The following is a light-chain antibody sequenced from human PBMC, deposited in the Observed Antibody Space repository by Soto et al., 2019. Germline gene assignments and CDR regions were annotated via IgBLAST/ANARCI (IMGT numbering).Light chain of an antibody. Sequence: EIVMTQSPATLSVSPGERATLSCRASQSVSTNLAWYQQKPGQAPRLLIYDASTRATGIPARFSGSGSGTEFSLLTSSLQDADFVVDYCRQYSNKPPNTFGQGTKLEIK. CDR1: QSVSTN. CDR2: DAS. J-gene: IGKJ2*01. CDR3: RQYSNKPPNT. V-gene: IGKV3-15*01.